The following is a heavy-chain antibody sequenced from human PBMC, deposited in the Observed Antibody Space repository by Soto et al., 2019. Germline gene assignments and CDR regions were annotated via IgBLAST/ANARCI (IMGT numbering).Heavy chain of an antibody. J-gene: IGHJ6*03. CDR1: GGSISSYY. Sequence: SETLSLTCTVSGGSISSYYWSWIRQPPGKGLEWIGYIYYSGSTYYNPSLKSRVTISVDTSKNQFSLKLSSVTAADTAVYYCARLNLDIVVVVAAHPYYYYYMDVWGKGTTVTVSS. CDR2: IYYSGST. V-gene: IGHV4-59*08. CDR3: ARLNLDIVVVVAAHPYYYYYMDV. D-gene: IGHD2-15*01.